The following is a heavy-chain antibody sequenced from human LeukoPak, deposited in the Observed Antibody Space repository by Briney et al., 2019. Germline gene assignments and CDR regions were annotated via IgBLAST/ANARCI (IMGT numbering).Heavy chain of an antibody. D-gene: IGHD2-15*01. CDR2: ISGSGGST. J-gene: IGHJ4*02. CDR3: AKDRGGQHPNALDY. V-gene: IGHV3-23*01. CDR1: GFTFSSYA. Sequence: GGSLRLSCAASGFTFSSYAMSWVRQAPGKGLEWVSAISGSGGSTYYADSVKGRFTISRDNSKNTLFLQMNSLRAEDTAVYYCAKDRGGQHPNALDYWGQGTLVTVSS.